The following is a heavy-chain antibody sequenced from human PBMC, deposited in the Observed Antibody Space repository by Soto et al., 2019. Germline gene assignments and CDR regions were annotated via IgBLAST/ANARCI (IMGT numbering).Heavy chain of an antibody. CDR3: ARIIRGSTSCWLGYCSGGSSLLDY. Sequence: EVQLVESGGGLVQPGGSLRLSCAASGFTFSSYEMNWVRQAPGKGLEWVSYISSSGSTIYYADSVKGRFTISRDNAKNSLYLQMNSLRAEDTAVYYCARIIRGSTSCWLGYCSGGSSLLDYWGQGTLVTVSS. CDR1: GFTFSSYE. J-gene: IGHJ4*02. CDR2: ISSSGSTI. D-gene: IGHD2-15*01. V-gene: IGHV3-48*03.